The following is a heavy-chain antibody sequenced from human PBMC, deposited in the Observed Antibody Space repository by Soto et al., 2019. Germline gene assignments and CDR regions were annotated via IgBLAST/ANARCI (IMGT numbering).Heavy chain of an antibody. CDR2: ISDGGDLT. CDR1: GFAFSSHP. Sequence: GGSLRLSCAASGFAFSSHPMSWVRQAPERGLEWVSGISDGGDLTYNAGSVKGRFTISRDNSKNILFLQMNSLRAEDTALYYCARRAFGSSRSFDLWGQGTMVTVSS. CDR3: ARRAFGSSRSFDL. V-gene: IGHV3-23*01. D-gene: IGHD6-6*01. J-gene: IGHJ3*01.